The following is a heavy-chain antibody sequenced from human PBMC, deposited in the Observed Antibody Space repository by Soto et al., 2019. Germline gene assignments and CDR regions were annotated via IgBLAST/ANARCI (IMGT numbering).Heavy chain of an antibody. CDR1: GFSLSAHGVG. V-gene: IGHV2-5*02. Sequence: QITLKEYGPTLVKPTQPLTLTCTFSGFSLSAHGVGVGWIRQPPGKALEWLALIYWDDDKRYSPSLKSRLTITKDTSKTPVVLTMTNMVPVDTATYFCAHSDYGDYFDYWGQGTLVTVSS. CDR2: IYWDDDK. D-gene: IGHD4-17*01. J-gene: IGHJ4*02. CDR3: AHSDYGDYFDY.